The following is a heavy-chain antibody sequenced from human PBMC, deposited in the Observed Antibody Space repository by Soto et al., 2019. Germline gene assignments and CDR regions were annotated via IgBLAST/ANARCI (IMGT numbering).Heavy chain of an antibody. V-gene: IGHV3-9*01. Sequence: EVQLVESGGGLVQPGGSLRLSCVGSGFTYEDTAMHWVRQVSGKGLEWVSGIGWNSGSEGYVDSVKGRFTISRDNAKNSLYLQMNSLSPEDTALYYCAKDRRGYYGSGSLDYWGLGTLVTVSS. CDR2: IGWNSGSE. J-gene: IGHJ4*02. CDR1: GFTYEDTA. D-gene: IGHD3-10*01. CDR3: AKDRRGYYGSGSLDY.